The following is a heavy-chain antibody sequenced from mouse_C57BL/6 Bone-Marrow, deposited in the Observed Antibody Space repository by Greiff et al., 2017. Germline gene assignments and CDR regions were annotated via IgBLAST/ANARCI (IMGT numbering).Heavy chain of an antibody. V-gene: IGHV1-64*01. CDR1: GYTFTNYW. CDR3: ARSYYYDDYTIDY. D-gene: IGHD2-4*01. J-gene: IGHJ4*01. Sequence: VQLQQPGAELVKPGASVKLSCKASGYTFTNYWMHWVKQRPGQGLEWIGMMHPNGGSPDYNEKFKSEATLSVDKASRTAYMELSSLTSEDSAVYYCARSYYYDDYTIDYWGQGTSVTVSS. CDR2: MHPNGGSP.